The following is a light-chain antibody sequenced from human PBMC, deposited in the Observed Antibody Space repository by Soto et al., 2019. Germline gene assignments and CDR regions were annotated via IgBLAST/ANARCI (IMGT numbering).Light chain of an antibody. Sequence: EIVLTQSPGTLSLSPGERATLSCRASQSVSSSYLAWYQQKPGQAPRLLIYGASSRATGVPDRFSGSGSGTDFTLTINRLESEDFAAYYCQQYDTSQWTFGQGTKVDIK. CDR1: QSVSSSY. J-gene: IGKJ1*01. CDR2: GAS. V-gene: IGKV3-20*01. CDR3: QQYDTSQWT.